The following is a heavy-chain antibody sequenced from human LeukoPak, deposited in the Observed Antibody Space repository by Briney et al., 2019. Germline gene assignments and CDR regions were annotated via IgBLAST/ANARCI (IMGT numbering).Heavy chain of an antibody. CDR2: FSSDGYIK. CDR1: GFTFSTYG. D-gene: IGHD1-26*01. J-gene: IGHJ4*02. CDR3: AKSGGSYFSTLDS. V-gene: IGHV3-30*18. Sequence: GGSLRLSCAASGFTFSTYGIHSVRQAPGKGLEWVALFSSDGYIKYYADSVKGRFTISRDNSQNPLYLQMNSLRAEDTAVYYCAKSGGSYFSTLDSWGQGTLVTVSS.